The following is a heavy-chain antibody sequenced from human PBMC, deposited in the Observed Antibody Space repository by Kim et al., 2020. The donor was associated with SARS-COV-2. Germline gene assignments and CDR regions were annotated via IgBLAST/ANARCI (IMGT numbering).Heavy chain of an antibody. V-gene: IGHV3-30-3*01. CDR3: ARESYYGSGSYYTYYFDY. CDR2: ISYDGSNK. J-gene: IGHJ4*02. D-gene: IGHD3-10*01. CDR1: GFTFSSYA. Sequence: GGSLRLSCAASGFTFSSYAMHWVRQAPGKGLEWVAVISYDGSNKYYADSVKGRFTISRDNSKNTLYLQMNSLRAEDTAVYYCARESYYGSGSYYTYYFDYWGQGTLVTVSS.